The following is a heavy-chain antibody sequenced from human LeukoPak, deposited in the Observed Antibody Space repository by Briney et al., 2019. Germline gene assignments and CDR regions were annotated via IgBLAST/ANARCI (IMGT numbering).Heavy chain of an antibody. V-gene: IGHV3-33*01. CDR1: GFTFSSYG. D-gene: IGHD6-13*01. J-gene: IGHJ5*02. CDR3: ARGAARPGYTTSWYFWFDP. Sequence: PGGSLRLSCAASGFTFSSYGMHWVRQAPGKGLEWVAVIWYDGSNKYYADSVKGRFTISRDNSKNTLYLQMNSLRAEDTAVYYCARGAARPGYTTSWYFWFDPWGQGTLVTVSS. CDR2: IWYDGSNK.